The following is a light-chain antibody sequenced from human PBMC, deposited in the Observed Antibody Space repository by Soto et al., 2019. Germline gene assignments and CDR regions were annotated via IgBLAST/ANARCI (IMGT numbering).Light chain of an antibody. J-gene: IGKJ4*01. V-gene: IGKV3D-15*02. CDR3: QQYGSSPLT. Sequence: EIVMKQSPATLSVSQGEGVTLSCRASQNVSSNLAWYQQRPGQAPRLLIYGASTRATGIPARFSGSGSGTEFTLTISSLQSEDFAVYYCQQYGSSPLTFGGGTKVDIK. CDR2: GAS. CDR1: QNVSSN.